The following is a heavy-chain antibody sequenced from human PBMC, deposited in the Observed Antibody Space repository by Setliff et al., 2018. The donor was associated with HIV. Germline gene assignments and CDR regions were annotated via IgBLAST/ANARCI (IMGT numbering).Heavy chain of an antibody. CDR2: IKTYNGNT. J-gene: IGHJ3*01. V-gene: IGHV1-18*01. D-gene: IGHD1-1*01. CDR3: AINKLSDAFYV. Sequence: GASVKVSCKASGYTFSTYGISWVRQAPGHGLEWMGGIKTYNGNTNYAQKVKGRVTMTTDKSTSKAYLELRSLRSDDTAFYFYAINKLSDAFYVWGPGTVVTVSS. CDR1: GYTFSTYG.